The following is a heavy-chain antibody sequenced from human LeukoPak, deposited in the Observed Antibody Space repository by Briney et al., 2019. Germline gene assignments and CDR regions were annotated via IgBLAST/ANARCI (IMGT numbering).Heavy chain of an antibody. D-gene: IGHD6-13*01. V-gene: IGHV4-4*07. Sequence: SETLSLTCTVSGGSISSYYWSWIRQPAGKGLEWIGRIYTSGSTNYNPSLKSRITMSVDTSKNQFSLKLSSVTAADTAVYYCARDNRYSSSCYRRYSYYMDVWGKGPRSPSP. CDR1: GGSISSYY. CDR3: ARDNRYSSSCYRRYSYYMDV. J-gene: IGHJ6*03. CDR2: IYTSGST.